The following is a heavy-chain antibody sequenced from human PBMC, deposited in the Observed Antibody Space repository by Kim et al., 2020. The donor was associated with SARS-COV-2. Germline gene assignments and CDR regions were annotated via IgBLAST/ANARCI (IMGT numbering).Heavy chain of an antibody. Sequence: SETLSLTCTVSGGSISSSSYYWGWIRQPPGKGLEWIGSIYYSGSTYYNPSLKSRVTISVDTSKNQFSLKLSSVTAADTAVYYCARDPWGCSGGSCYSFDYWGQGTLVTVSS. CDR3: ARDPWGCSGGSCYSFDY. V-gene: IGHV4-39*07. CDR1: GGSISSSSYY. CDR2: IYYSGST. J-gene: IGHJ4*02. D-gene: IGHD2-15*01.